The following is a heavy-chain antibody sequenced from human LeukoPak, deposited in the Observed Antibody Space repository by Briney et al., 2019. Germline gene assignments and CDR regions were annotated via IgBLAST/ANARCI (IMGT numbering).Heavy chain of an antibody. J-gene: IGHJ4*02. Sequence: GGSVRLSCTASGFIFGDYAMSWVRQARGEGREWVGFIRSKAYGGTTEYAAAVKGRFTISRDGSKSIAYLQRNSLKTEDTAVYYCTREATHWGYWGQGTLVTVSS. CDR1: GFIFGDYA. CDR2: IRSKAYGGTT. D-gene: IGHD3-16*01. V-gene: IGHV3-49*04. CDR3: TREATHWGY.